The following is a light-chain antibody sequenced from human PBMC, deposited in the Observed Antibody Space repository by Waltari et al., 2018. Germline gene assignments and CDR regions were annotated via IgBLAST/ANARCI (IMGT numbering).Light chain of an antibody. J-gene: IGKJ2*01. CDR3: HQYDNWPFT. Sequence: EIVLLQSPATLSVSPGGRATLSCRASQRVSGNLAWYQQKPGQPPSLLVYGVSTRAIGVPARFSGSGSGTDFTLIISSLQSEDFADYYCHQYDNWPFTFGRGTKLEI. CDR2: GVS. CDR1: QRVSGN. V-gene: IGKV3-15*01.